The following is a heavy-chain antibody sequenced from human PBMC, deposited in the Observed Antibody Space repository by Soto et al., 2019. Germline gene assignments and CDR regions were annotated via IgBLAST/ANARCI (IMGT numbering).Heavy chain of an antibody. CDR3: ARGRVVVIARSFDY. V-gene: IGHV1-69*13. Sequence: ASVKVSCKASGGTFSSYAISWVRQAPGQGLEWMGGIIPIFGTANYAQKFQGRVTITADESTSTAYMELSSLRSEDTAVYYCARGRVVVIARSFDYWGQGTLVTVSS. J-gene: IGHJ4*02. CDR1: GGTFSSYA. CDR2: IIPIFGTA. D-gene: IGHD3-22*01.